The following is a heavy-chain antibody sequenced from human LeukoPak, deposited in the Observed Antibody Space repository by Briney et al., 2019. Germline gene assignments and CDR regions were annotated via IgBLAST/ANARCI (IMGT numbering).Heavy chain of an antibody. CDR2: IDARSGIT. Sequence: PGGSLRLSCAASGFTFTIFGFNWVPQAPGKVPEWVSYIDARSGITYYADSVQGRFTISRDNAQESVFLQMNNLRADDTAVYYCARTYDFGRGPPGDAFDNWGPGTLVTVSS. CDR3: ARTYDFGRGPPGDAFDN. J-gene: IGHJ3*02. D-gene: IGHD3-3*01. CDR1: GFTFTIFG. V-gene: IGHV3-48*01.